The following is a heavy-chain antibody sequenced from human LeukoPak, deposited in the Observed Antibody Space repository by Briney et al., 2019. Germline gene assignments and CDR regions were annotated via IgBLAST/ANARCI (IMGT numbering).Heavy chain of an antibody. CDR2: INPNNGGT. Sequence: GASLTVSCKASGYTFTGYYMHWMRQAPGQGLEWMGWINPNNGGTNYAQKFQGRVTMTRDTSISTAYMELSRLRSDDTAVYYCARESGSYYGGFDPWGQGTLVTVSS. V-gene: IGHV1-2*02. CDR1: GYTFTGYY. D-gene: IGHD1-26*01. J-gene: IGHJ5*02. CDR3: ARESGSYYGGFDP.